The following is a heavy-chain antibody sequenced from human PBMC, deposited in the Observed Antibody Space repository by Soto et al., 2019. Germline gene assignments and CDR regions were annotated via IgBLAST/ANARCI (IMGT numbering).Heavy chain of an antibody. J-gene: IGHJ4*02. CDR1: GFTFSNFW. CDR2: IKHDGSEQ. CDR3: AREGGCSGGGCYTGLKN. V-gene: IGHV3-7*01. D-gene: IGHD2-15*01. Sequence: EVHLVESGGGLVQPGGSLRLSCAVSGFTFSNFWMSWVRQAPGKGPEWEANIKHDGSEQFYVDCVKGRFTISRDTAEESVCLQLNSLRGDDAAVYYCAREGGCSGGGCYTGLKNRGLGTEVTVSS.